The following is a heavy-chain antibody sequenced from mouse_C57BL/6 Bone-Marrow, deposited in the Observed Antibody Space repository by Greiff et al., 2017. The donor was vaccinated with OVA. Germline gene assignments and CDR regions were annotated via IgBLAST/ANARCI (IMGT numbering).Heavy chain of an antibody. CDR1: GYTFTSYW. CDR3: ARFGSSPWYFDG. J-gene: IGHJ1*03. D-gene: IGHD1-1*01. CDR2: IYPSDSET. Sequence: QVHVKQPGAELVRPGSSVKLSCKASGYTFTSYWMDWVKQRPGQGLEWIGNIYPSDSETHYNQKFKDKATLTVDKSSSTDYMQLSSLTSADSAVYYCARFGSSPWYFDGRGTGTKVTVSS. V-gene: IGHV1-61*01.